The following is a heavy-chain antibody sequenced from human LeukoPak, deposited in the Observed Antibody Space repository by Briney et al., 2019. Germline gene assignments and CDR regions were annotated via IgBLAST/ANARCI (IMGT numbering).Heavy chain of an antibody. CDR3: ARQSYSYGYTYYYYGMDV. CDR1: GGSISSYY. J-gene: IGHJ6*02. CDR2: IYYSGST. D-gene: IGHD5-18*01. Sequence: SETLSPTCTVSGGSISSYYWSWIRQPPGKGLEWIGYIYYSGSTNYNPSLKSRVTISVDTSKNQFSLKLSSVTAAATAVYYCARQSYSYGYTYYYYGMDVWGQGTTVTVSS. V-gene: IGHV4-59*08.